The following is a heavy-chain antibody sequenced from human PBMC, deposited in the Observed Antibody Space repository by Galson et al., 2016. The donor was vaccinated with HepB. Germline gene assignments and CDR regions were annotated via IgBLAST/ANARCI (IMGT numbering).Heavy chain of an antibody. CDR3: AKDIVSHIGAAGLLEFDY. V-gene: IGHV3-43*01. J-gene: IGHJ4*02. CDR1: GFTFDDYT. D-gene: IGHD6-13*01. CDR2: ISWDGGST. Sequence: SLRLSCAASGFTFDDYTMHWVRQTPGKGLEWVSLISWDGGSTYYIDSVKGRFTISRDNSKNSLYLQMNSLRTEDTALYYCAKDIVSHIGAAGLLEFDYWGQGTLVTVSS.